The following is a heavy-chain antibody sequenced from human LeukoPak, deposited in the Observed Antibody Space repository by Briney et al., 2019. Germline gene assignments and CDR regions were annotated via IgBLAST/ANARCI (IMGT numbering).Heavy chain of an antibody. J-gene: IGHJ4*02. CDR1: GFTVITND. CDR2: LYSDGNT. D-gene: IGHD5-18*01. Sequence: PGGSLRLSCAASGFTVITNDMTWVRQAPGKGLEWVSVLYSDGNTKYADSVQGRFTISRDNSKNTLYLQMNSLRAEDTAVYYCAKERDTAMVTIDYWGQGTLVTVSS. V-gene: IGHV3-53*05. CDR3: AKERDTAMVTIDY.